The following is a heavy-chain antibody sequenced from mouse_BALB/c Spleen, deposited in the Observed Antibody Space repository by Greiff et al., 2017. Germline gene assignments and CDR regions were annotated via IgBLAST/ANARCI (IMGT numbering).Heavy chain of an antibody. J-gene: IGHJ4*01. D-gene: IGHD4-1*01. CDR1: GFTFTDYY. CDR2: IRNKANGYTT. CDR3: ARAAGTGYAMDD. Sequence: EVKLVESGGGLVQPGGSLRLSCATSGFTFTDYYMSWVRQPPGKALEWLGFIRNKANGYTTEYSASVKGRFTISRDNSQSILYLQMNTLRAEDSATYYCARAAGTGYAMDDGGQGTSVTVSS. V-gene: IGHV7-3*02.